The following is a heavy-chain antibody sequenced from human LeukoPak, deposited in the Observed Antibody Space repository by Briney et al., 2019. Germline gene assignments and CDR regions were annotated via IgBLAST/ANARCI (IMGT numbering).Heavy chain of an antibody. CDR3: ARVFYDFWSGYFPDAFDI. Sequence: PSETLSLTCTVSGGSTSSYYWSWIRQPPGKGLEWIGYIYYSGSTNYNPSLKNRVTISVETSKNQFSLKLGSVTAADTAVYYCARVFYDFWSGYFPDAFDIWGQGTMVTVSS. J-gene: IGHJ3*02. D-gene: IGHD3-3*01. V-gene: IGHV4-59*12. CDR2: IYYSGST. CDR1: GGSTSSYY.